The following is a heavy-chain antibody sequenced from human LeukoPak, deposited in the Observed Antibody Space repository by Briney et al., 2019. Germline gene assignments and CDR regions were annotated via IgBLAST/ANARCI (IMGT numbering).Heavy chain of an antibody. CDR3: ARDPTTVTKGLDL. V-gene: IGHV4-59*01. D-gene: IGHD4-17*01. Sequence: SETLSLTCSVSGGSITGYYWSWIRQPPGKGLEWIGYIYYSGSTLYNPSLKSRVTMSVDTSKNQFSLKLSSVTAADTAVYYCARDPTTVTKGLDLWGQGTVVTVSS. CDR2: IYYSGST. CDR1: GGSITGYY. J-gene: IGHJ3*01.